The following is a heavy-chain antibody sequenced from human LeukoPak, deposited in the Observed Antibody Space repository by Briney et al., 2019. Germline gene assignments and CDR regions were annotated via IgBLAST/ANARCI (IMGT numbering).Heavy chain of an antibody. CDR1: GGSISSYY. D-gene: IGHD6-19*01. CDR2: IYYSGST. J-gene: IGHJ4*02. Sequence: PSEPLSLTCTVSGGSISSYYWSWIRQPPGKGLEWIGYIYYSGSTNYNPSLKSRVTISVDTSKNQFSLKLSSVTAADTAVYYCARHHSSGWYESWGQGTLVTVSS. CDR3: ARHHSSGWYES. V-gene: IGHV4-59*08.